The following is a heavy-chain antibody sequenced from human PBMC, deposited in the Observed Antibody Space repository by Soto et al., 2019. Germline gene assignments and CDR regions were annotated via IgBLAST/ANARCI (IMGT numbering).Heavy chain of an antibody. D-gene: IGHD3-16*02. V-gene: IGHV3-30-3*01. CDR1: GFTFSSYA. Sequence: QVQLVESGGGVVQPGRSLRLSCAASGFTFSSYAMHWVRQAPGKGLEWVAVISYDGSNKYYADSVKGRFTIYRDNSKNTLYLQMNSLRAEDTAVYYCARGGYDYVWGSYRQFLSFDYWGQGTLVTVSS. CDR3: ARGGYDYVWGSYRQFLSFDY. CDR2: ISYDGSNK. J-gene: IGHJ4*02.